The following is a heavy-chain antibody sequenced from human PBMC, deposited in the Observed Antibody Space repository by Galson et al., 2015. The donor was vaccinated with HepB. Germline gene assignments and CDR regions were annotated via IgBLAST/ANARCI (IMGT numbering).Heavy chain of an antibody. V-gene: IGHV7-4-1*02. Sequence: SVKVSCKASGYTFSRYGMNWVRQAPGQGPEWMGRINTNTGNPTYAQGFTGRFVFSLDTSVSTAYLQINSLKAEDTAVYNCARGAKWDLQGNYFDYWGQGTLVTVSS. J-gene: IGHJ4*02. CDR1: GYTFSRYG. CDR3: ARGAKWDLQGNYFDY. D-gene: IGHD1-26*01. CDR2: INTNTGNP.